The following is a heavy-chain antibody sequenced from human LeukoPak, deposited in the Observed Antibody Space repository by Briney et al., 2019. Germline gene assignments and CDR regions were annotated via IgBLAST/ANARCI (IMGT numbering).Heavy chain of an antibody. Sequence: SETLSLTCTVSGGSISSYYWSWIRQPPGKGLEWIGSIHYSVSTNYNPSLKSRVTISVDTSKNQFSLQLSSVTAADTAVYYCARGGYTYGFDAFDIWGQGTMVTVSS. J-gene: IGHJ3*02. V-gene: IGHV4-59*01. CDR3: ARGGYTYGFDAFDI. CDR2: IHYSVST. CDR1: GGSISSYY. D-gene: IGHD5-18*01.